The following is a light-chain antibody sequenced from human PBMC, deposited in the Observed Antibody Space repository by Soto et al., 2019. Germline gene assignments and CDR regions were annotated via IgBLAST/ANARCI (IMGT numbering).Light chain of an antibody. CDR3: CSYAGTYTYV. Sequence: QSALTQPRSVSGSPGQSVTISCTGTSRDVGGYNFVSWYQQHPGKAPKVMIYNVNKRPSGVPDRFSGSKSGNTASLTISGLQAEDEADYYCCSYAGTYTYVFGTQTKVTVL. J-gene: IGLJ1*01. CDR2: NVN. CDR1: SRDVGGYNF. V-gene: IGLV2-11*01.